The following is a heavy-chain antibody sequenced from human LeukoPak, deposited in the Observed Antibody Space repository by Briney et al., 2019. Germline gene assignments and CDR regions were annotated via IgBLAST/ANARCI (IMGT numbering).Heavy chain of an antibody. J-gene: IGHJ4*02. D-gene: IGHD3-9*01. V-gene: IGHV3-33*06. Sequence: PGGSLRLSCAAPGFTFSSYGMHWVRQAPGKGLEWVAVIWYDGSNKYYADSVKGRFTISRDNSKNTLYLQMNSLRAEDTAVYYCGKRRPQWDYDILTGLPYFDYWGQGTLVTVSS. CDR1: GFTFSSYG. CDR3: GKRRPQWDYDILTGLPYFDY. CDR2: IWYDGSNK.